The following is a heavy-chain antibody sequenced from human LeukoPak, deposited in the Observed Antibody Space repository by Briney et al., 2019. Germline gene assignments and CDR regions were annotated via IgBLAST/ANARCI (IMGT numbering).Heavy chain of an antibody. V-gene: IGHV3-23*01. CDR3: ATWRDKAAVS. J-gene: IGHJ5*02. D-gene: IGHD6-13*01. Sequence: GGSLRLSCAASGFTFSNYGMHWVRQAPGKGLEWVAAIGASGHITHYGDSVKGRFTISKDNSRNTMYLQMNDLRAEDTALYYCATWRDKAAVSWGQGTLVTVSS. CDR2: IGASGHIT. CDR1: GFTFSNYG.